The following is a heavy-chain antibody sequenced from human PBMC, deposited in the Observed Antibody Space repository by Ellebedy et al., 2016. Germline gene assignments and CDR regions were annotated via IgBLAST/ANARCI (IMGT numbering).Heavy chain of an antibody. D-gene: IGHD1-26*01. V-gene: IGHV4-4*02. Sequence: SETLSLTXAVSGGSISSSNWWSWVRQPPGKGLEWIGEIYHSGSTNYNPSLKSRVTISVDKSKNQFSLKLSSVTAADTAVYYCARDPIVGATRAAFDIWGQGTMVTVSS. CDR1: GGSISSSNW. CDR2: IYHSGST. J-gene: IGHJ3*02. CDR3: ARDPIVGATRAAFDI.